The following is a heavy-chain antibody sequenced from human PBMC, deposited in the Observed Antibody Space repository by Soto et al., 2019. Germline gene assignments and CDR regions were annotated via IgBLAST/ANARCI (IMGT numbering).Heavy chain of an antibody. CDR2: IDPGDTYA. D-gene: IGHD2-2*01. Sequence: VESLKISCTGFGYTFTTFWISWVRQMPGKGLEWMGRIDPGDTYATYSPAFQGHVTISADKATSTACLQWSSLKASDTAMYFCARIYCTTTTCDSWFDPWGQGTLVTAPQ. V-gene: IGHV5-10-1*01. J-gene: IGHJ5*02. CDR3: ARIYCTTTTCDSWFDP. CDR1: GYTFTTFW.